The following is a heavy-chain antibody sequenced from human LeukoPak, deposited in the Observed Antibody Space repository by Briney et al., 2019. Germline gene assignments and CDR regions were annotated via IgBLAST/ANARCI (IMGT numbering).Heavy chain of an antibody. CDR3: VRQATDDYGDD. J-gene: IGHJ4*02. CDR2: VRNKAHSYAT. Sequence: GGSLRLSCAASGFTFSGSGMHWVRQASGKGLEWVGRVRNKAHSYATAYAASVKGRFIVYRDDSKNTAYLQMNSLKTEDTAVYYCVRQATDDYGDDWGQGTLVTVSS. V-gene: IGHV3-73*01. CDR1: GFTFSGSG.